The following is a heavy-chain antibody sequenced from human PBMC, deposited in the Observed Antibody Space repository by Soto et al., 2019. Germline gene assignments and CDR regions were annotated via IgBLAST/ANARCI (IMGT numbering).Heavy chain of an antibody. CDR1: GIAFSDYA. D-gene: IGHD2-2*01. CDR3: PQGVGPKQPPTVFPTFTS. V-gene: IGHV3-23*01. Sequence: EVPLLESGGGLVEAGGSLRLSCAASGIAFSDYAMNWVRQAPGKGLEWVSSISGNGAITYIADSVKGRFTSSRDNSKNTLHLQRNSLRAQDPTVDYCPQGVGPKQPPTVFPTFTSWGQATLGTVSS. J-gene: IGHJ4*02. CDR2: ISGNGAIT.